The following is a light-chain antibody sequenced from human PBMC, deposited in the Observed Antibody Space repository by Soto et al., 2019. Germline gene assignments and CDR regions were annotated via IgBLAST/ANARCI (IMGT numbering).Light chain of an antibody. CDR3: QQLESDPPWT. CDR1: QDISNY. J-gene: IGKJ1*01. V-gene: IGKV1-9*01. CDR2: LAS. Sequence: IQLTQSPSSLSASVGDRVTVTCRASQDISNYLAWYQQSPGRAPKLLIYLASTLESGVPSRFSGSGSGTDFTLTISSLQPEDFAAYYCQQLESDPPWTFRQGTKVDIK.